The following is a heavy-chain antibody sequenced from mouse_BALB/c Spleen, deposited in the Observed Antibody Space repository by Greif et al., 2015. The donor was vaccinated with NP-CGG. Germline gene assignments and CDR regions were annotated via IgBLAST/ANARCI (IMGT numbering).Heavy chain of an antibody. CDR2: ISDGGSYT. Sequence: EVQRVESGGGLVKPGGSLKLSYAASGFTFSDYYMYWVRQTPEKRLEWVATISDGGSYTYYPDSVKGRFTISRNNAKNNLYLQMSSLKSEDTAMYYCARGGLRRGAWFACWGQGTLVTVSA. CDR1: GFTFSDYY. D-gene: IGHD2-4*01. J-gene: IGHJ3*01. CDR3: ARGGLRRGAWFAC. V-gene: IGHV5-4*02.